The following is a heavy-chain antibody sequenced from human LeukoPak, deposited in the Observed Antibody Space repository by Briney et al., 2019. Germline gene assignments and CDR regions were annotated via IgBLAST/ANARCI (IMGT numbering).Heavy chain of an antibody. J-gene: IGHJ4*02. Sequence: PGGSLRLSCAASGFTFSSYSMNWVRQAPGKGLEWVSSISSSSSYIYYADSVKGRFTISRDNAKNSLYLQMNSLRAEDTAVYYCAGSKAARSHFDYWGQGTLVTVSS. CDR2: ISSSSSYI. V-gene: IGHV3-21*01. CDR1: GFTFSSYS. CDR3: AGSKAARSHFDY. D-gene: IGHD6-6*01.